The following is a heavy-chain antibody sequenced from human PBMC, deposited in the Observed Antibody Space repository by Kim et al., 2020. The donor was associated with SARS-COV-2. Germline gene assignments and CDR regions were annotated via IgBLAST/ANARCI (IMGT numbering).Heavy chain of an antibody. D-gene: IGHD3-22*01. CDR1: GGTFSSYT. Sequence: SVKVSCKASGGTFSSYTISWVRQAPGQGLERMGRIIPILGIANYAQKFQGRVTITADKSTSTAYMELSSLRSEDTAVYYCAGATYYYDSSGSVFDYWGQGTLVTVSS. J-gene: IGHJ4*02. CDR2: IIPILGIA. CDR3: AGATYYYDSSGSVFDY. V-gene: IGHV1-69*02.